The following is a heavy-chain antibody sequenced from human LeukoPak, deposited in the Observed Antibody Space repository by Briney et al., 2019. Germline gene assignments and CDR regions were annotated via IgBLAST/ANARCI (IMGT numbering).Heavy chain of an antibody. J-gene: IGHJ4*02. D-gene: IGHD4-11*01. Sequence: PGGSLRLSCAASGFTFSSYSWNWVRQAPGKGLEWISYMHTSSSSISYADSVKGRFTIPRDNAKNSLYLQMNSLRDEDTAVYYCARDYAYSFDYWGPGTLVTVSS. CDR3: ARDYAYSFDY. CDR1: GFTFSSYS. CDR2: MHTSSSSI. V-gene: IGHV3-48*02.